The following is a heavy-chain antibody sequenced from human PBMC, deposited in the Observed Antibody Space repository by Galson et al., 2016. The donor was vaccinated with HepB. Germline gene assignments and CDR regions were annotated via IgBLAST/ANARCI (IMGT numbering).Heavy chain of an antibody. CDR2: ISSTSHST. CDR3: AKGWSGPDS. CDR1: GFTFSTSA. Sequence: LRLSCAASGFTFSTSAMSWVRQAPGQGLEWVSAISSTSHSTYYADSVKGRFTISRDNAKHTLFLQMDSLKIDDTAVYYCAKGWSGPDSWGQGTLVTVSS. V-gene: IGHV3-23*01. D-gene: IGHD3-3*01. J-gene: IGHJ4*02.